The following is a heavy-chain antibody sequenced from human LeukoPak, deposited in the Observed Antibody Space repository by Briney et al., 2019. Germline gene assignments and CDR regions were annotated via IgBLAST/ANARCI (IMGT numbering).Heavy chain of an antibody. V-gene: IGHV4-59*01. Sequence: SETLSLTCTVSGGSISSYYWSWIRQPPGKGLEWIGYIYYSGSTNYNPSLKSRVTISVDTSKNQFSLKLSSVTAADTAVYYCASSGYDFWAGYYYMDVWGKGTTVTVSS. J-gene: IGHJ6*03. CDR2: IYYSGST. CDR1: GGSISSYY. D-gene: IGHD5-12*01. CDR3: ASSGYDFWAGYYYMDV.